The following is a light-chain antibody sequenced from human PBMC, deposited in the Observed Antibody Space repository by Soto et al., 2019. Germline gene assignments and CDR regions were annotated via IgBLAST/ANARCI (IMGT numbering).Light chain of an antibody. CDR3: SSSTSDSTYV. Sequence: QSALTQPASVSGSPGQSITISCTGTSSDVGGYNYVSWYQQHPGKAPKLMIYEVSNRPSGVSNRFSGSKSGNTASLTISGLQAEDEADYYCSSSTSDSTYVFGIGTKLTVL. V-gene: IGLV2-14*01. CDR2: EVS. J-gene: IGLJ1*01. CDR1: SSDVGGYNY.